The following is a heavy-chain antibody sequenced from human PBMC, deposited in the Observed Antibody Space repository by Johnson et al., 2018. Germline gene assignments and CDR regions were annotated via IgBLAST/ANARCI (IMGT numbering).Heavy chain of an antibody. V-gene: IGHV3-30*04. CDR1: GFTFSSYA. Sequence: QVQLVESGGGVVQPGRSLRLSCAASGFTFSSYAMHWVRQAPGKGLEWVAVISYDGRNKYYADSVKGRFTISRDNSKTTLYLQMNSLRAEDTAVYYCARDTELDYYDSSGYYLGYVQHWGQGTLVTVSS. J-gene: IGHJ1*01. D-gene: IGHD3-22*01. CDR2: ISYDGRNK. CDR3: ARDTELDYYDSSGYYLGYVQH.